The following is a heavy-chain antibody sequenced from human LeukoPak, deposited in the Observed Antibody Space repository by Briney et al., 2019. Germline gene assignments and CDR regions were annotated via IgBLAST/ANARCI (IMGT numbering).Heavy chain of an antibody. CDR3: TRHWGSGHPADY. CDR1: GYRFTNYW. D-gene: IGHD3-10*01. V-gene: IGHV5-51*01. Sequence: GESLKISGMCSGYRFTNYWIGWVRQIPGQGLAWRGISYPGGPATGYGPSLQGQVTISADKSINTAHLQWSSLKASETAMYYSTRHWGSGHPADYWGEGTLVSVSP. J-gene: IGHJ4*02. CDR2: SYPGGPAT.